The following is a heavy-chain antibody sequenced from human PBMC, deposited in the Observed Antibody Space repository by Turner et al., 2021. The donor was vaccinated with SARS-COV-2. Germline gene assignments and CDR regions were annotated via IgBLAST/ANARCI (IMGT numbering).Heavy chain of an antibody. Sequence: QVQLQQWGAGLLKPSETLSLTCAVSGGSFSGYFWTWIRQPPGKGLEWIGENNHSGSTNYTPSLKSRVIIVVDTSKNQFSLKLSAVAAADTAVYYCARGQEWLKPPFGYWGQGTLVTVSS. CDR3: ARGQEWLKPPFGY. D-gene: IGHD3-3*01. CDR1: GGSFSGYF. V-gene: IGHV4-34*01. J-gene: IGHJ4*02. CDR2: NNHSGST.